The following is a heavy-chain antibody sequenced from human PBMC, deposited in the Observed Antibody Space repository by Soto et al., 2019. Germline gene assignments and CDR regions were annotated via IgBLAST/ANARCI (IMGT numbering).Heavy chain of an antibody. Sequence: VGSLRLSCAASGFTFSSYGMHWVRQAPGKGLEWVAVISYDGSNKYYADSVKGRFTISRDNSKNTLYLQMNSLRAEDTAVYYCAKDQPLDYWGQGTLVTVSS. CDR3: AKDQPLDY. J-gene: IGHJ4*02. CDR2: ISYDGSNK. V-gene: IGHV3-30*18. CDR1: GFTFSSYG.